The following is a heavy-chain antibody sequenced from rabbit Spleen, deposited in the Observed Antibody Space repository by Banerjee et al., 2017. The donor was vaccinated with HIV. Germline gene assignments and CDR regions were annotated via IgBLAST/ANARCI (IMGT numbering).Heavy chain of an antibody. CDR3: ARDNGSGDYIDVYFDL. Sequence: QSLEESGGGLVQPEGSLTLTCTASGFSFSSGYNMCWVRQAPGKGLEWIGCIYTGNGKTYYASWAKGRFTISKSSSTTVTLQMTSLTAADTATYFCARDNGSGDYIDVYFDLWGQGTLVTVS. J-gene: IGHJ4*01. CDR1: GFSFSSGYN. D-gene: IGHD1-1*01. V-gene: IGHV1S40*01. CDR2: IYTGNGKT.